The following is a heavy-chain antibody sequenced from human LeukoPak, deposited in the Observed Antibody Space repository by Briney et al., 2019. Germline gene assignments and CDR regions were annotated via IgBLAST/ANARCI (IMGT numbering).Heavy chain of an antibody. CDR1: GFTFSSYS. Sequence: PGGSLRLSCAASGFTFSSYSMSWVRQAPGKGLEWVSSISSRSTYIYYADSLKGRFTISRDNAKNSLYLQMNSLRAEDTAVYYCAARDSYGSGSYPIDYWGQGTLVTVSS. D-gene: IGHD3-10*01. V-gene: IGHV3-21*01. CDR3: AARDSYGSGSYPIDY. J-gene: IGHJ4*02. CDR2: ISSRSTYI.